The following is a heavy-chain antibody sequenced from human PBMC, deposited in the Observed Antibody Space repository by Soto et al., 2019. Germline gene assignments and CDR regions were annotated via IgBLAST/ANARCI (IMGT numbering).Heavy chain of an antibody. CDR1: GYTFTSYD. V-gene: IGHV1-8*01. D-gene: IGHD2-15*01. J-gene: IGHJ6*02. CDR3: ARSFAVVADRGTRGRGMDV. CDR2: MNPNSGNT. Sequence: GASVKVSCKASGYTFTSYDINWVRQATGQGLEWMGWMNPNSGNTGYAQKFQGRVTMTRNTSISTAYMELSSLRSEDTAVYYCARSFAVVADRGTRGRGMDVWGQGTTVTVSS.